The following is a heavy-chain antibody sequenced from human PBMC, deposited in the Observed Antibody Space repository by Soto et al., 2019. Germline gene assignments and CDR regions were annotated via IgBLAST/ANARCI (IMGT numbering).Heavy chain of an antibody. D-gene: IGHD3-22*01. CDR2: IYYTGST. Sequence: SETLSLTCPVSGGSISSGGYYWSWIRQHPEKGLEWIGYIYYTGSTHYNPSLKSRVIISLDTSKNQFSLKLSSVTAADTAVYYCARDSGNYDSSGLNWFDPWGQGTQVTVSS. CDR1: GGSISSGGYY. J-gene: IGHJ5*02. CDR3: ARDSGNYDSSGLNWFDP. V-gene: IGHV4-31*03.